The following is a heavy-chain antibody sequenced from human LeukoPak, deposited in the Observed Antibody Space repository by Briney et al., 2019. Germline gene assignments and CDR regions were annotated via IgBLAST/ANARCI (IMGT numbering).Heavy chain of an antibody. CDR3: ARADGSVAGPPSGH. D-gene: IGHD6-19*01. CDR2: ISYDGSDK. CDR1: GFTFSSYA. J-gene: IGHJ4*02. V-gene: IGHV3-30-3*01. Sequence: PGRSLRLSCAASGFTFSSYAMHWVRQAPGKGLEWVAIISYDGSDKYYADSVKGRLTISRGNSKSTLYLQMISLRTEDTAVYYCARADGSVAGPPSGHWGQGTLVTVSS.